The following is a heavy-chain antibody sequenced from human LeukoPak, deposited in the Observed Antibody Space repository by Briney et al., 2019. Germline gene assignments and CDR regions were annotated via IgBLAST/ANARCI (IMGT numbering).Heavy chain of an antibody. CDR3: ARRTTVTTIDY. J-gene: IGHJ4*02. CDR2: INGDGSTT. Sequence: GGSLRLSCAASGFMFSSYWMHWVRQAPGKGLVWVSRINGDGSTTSYADSVKGRFTISRDNARNTLYLQMNSLRAEDTAVYYSARRTTVTTIDYWGQGTLVTVSS. D-gene: IGHD4-17*01. V-gene: IGHV3-74*01. CDR1: GFMFSSYW.